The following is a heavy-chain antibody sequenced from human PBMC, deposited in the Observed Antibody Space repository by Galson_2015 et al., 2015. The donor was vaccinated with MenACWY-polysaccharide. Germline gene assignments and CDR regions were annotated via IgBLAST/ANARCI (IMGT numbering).Heavy chain of an antibody. J-gene: IGHJ6*02. CDR2: INSDGSST. CDR3: ARSAEVPMGGMDV. CDR1: GFTFSSYW. Sequence: SLRLSCAASGFTFSSYWMHWVRQAPGMGLVWVSRINSDGSSTSYADSVKGRFTISRDNAKNTLYLQMNSLRAEDTAVYYCARSAEVPMGGMDVWGQGTTVTVSS. V-gene: IGHV3-74*01. D-gene: IGHD3-10*01.